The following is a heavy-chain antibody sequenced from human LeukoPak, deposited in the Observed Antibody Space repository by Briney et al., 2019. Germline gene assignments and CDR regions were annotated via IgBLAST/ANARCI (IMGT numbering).Heavy chain of an antibody. J-gene: IGHJ3*02. CDR1: GFTFSSYGM. D-gene: IGHD1-26*01. CDR2: IYHSRST. CDR3: ARDKWEPRYAFDI. V-gene: IGHV4-4*02. Sequence: GSLRLSCAASGFTFSSYGMSWVRQPPGKGLEWIGEIYHSRSTNYNPSLKSRVTISVDKSKTQFSLKLSSVTAADTAVYYCARDKWEPRYAFDIWGQGTMVTVSS.